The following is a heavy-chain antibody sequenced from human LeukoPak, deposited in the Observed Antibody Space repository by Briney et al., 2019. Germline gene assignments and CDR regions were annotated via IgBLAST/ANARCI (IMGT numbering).Heavy chain of an antibody. Sequence: GGSPRLSCAASGFTFSSYGMHWVRQAPGKGLEWVAFVRYDGSNKYYADSVKGRFTISRDNSKNTLYLQMNSLRAEDTAVYYCAKEGEYCSGGSCYRGFDYWGQGTLVTVSS. D-gene: IGHD2-15*01. J-gene: IGHJ4*02. CDR2: VRYDGSNK. CDR1: GFTFSSYG. V-gene: IGHV3-30*02. CDR3: AKEGEYCSGGSCYRGFDY.